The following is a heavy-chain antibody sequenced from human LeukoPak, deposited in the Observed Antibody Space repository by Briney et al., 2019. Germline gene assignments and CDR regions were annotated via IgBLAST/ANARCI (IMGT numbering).Heavy chain of an antibody. CDR3: AREDGGKADI. J-gene: IGHJ3*02. V-gene: IGHV3-66*01. CDR1: GFTVSTNY. D-gene: IGHD4-23*01. CDR2: IYSGGNT. Sequence: GGSLRLSCAASGFTVSTNYMSWVRQAPGRGLEWVSVIYSGGNTYYADSVKGRFTISRDNSKNTLYLQMNSLRAEDTAVYYCAREDGGKADIWGQGTMVTVSS.